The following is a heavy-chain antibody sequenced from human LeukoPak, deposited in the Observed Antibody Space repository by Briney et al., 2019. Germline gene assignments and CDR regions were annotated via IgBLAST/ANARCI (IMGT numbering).Heavy chain of an antibody. CDR2: IRYDGSNK. CDR3: AKSATVWGGYFDY. Sequence: GGSLRLSCAASGFTFSSYGMYWVRQAPGKGLEWVAFIRYDGSNKYYADSVKGRFTISRDNSKNTLYLQMNSLRAEDTAVYYCAKSATVWGGYFDYWRQGTLVTVSS. D-gene: IGHD4-17*01. CDR1: GFTFSSYG. V-gene: IGHV3-30*02. J-gene: IGHJ4*02.